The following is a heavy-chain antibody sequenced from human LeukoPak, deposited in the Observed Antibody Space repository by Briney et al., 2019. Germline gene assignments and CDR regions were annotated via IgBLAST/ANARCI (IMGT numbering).Heavy chain of an antibody. Sequence: PSQTLSLTCTVSGGSISSGGYYWSWIRQHPGKGLEWIGYIYYSGSTYYNPSLKSRVTISVDTSKNQFSLKLSSVTAADTAVYFCARESSPSTRDYWGQGTLVTVSS. D-gene: IGHD3-10*01. CDR2: IYYSGST. CDR1: GGSISSGGYY. CDR3: ARESSPSTRDY. V-gene: IGHV4-31*03. J-gene: IGHJ4*02.